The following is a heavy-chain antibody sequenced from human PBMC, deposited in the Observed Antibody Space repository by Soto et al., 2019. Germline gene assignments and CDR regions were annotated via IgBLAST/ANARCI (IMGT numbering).Heavy chain of an antibody. V-gene: IGHV4-59*08. CDR3: ARHARAVDAFDI. Sequence: SETLCLTCTASGGSISSYDWSWIRQPPGKGLEWIGYIYYSGSTNYNPSLKSRVTISVDTSKNQFSLKLSSVTAADTAVYYCARHARAVDAFDIWGQGTIVTVSS. D-gene: IGHD4-4*01. J-gene: IGHJ3*02. CDR2: IYYSGST. CDR1: GGSISSYD.